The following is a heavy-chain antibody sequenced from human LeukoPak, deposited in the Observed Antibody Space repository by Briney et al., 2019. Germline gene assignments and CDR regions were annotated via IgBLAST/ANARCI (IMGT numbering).Heavy chain of an antibody. CDR1: GGSFSGYY. CDR3: ASQDLYNWNYVDY. CDR2: INRSGST. D-gene: IGHD1-20*01. Sequence: SETLSLTCAVYGGSFSGYYWSWIRQPPGKGLEWIGEINRSGSTNYNPSLKSRVTISVDTSKNQFSLKLSSVTAADTAVYYCASQDLYNWNYVDYWGQGTLVTVSS. J-gene: IGHJ4*02. V-gene: IGHV4-34*01.